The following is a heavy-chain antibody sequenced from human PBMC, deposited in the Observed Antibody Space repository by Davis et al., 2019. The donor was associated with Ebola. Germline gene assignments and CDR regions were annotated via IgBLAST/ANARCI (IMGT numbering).Heavy chain of an antibody. CDR2: ISSDTNNK. CDR1: GFTFSDYG. V-gene: IGHV3-30*03. Sequence: GESLKISCAASGFTFSDYGMHWVRQSPGKGLEWVAVISSDTNNKFYADSVKGRFTISRDNSKNTLFLQVNSLRIEDTAVYYCARDPGFLRLVGAYYFDYWGHGTLVTVSS. J-gene: IGHJ4*01. D-gene: IGHD3-10*01. CDR3: ARDPGFLRLVGAYYFDY.